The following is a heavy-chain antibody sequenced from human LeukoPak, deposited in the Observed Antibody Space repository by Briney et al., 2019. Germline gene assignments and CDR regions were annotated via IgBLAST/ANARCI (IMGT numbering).Heavy chain of an antibody. CDR2: IPYDGSNK. CDR3: AKDICGGDCYPHGGY. J-gene: IGHJ4*02. CDR1: GVTFSNYG. D-gene: IGHD2-21*01. Sequence: PGGSLRLSCAASGVTFSNYGMHWVRQAPGKGLEWVAFIPYDGSNKYYADSLKGRFTISRDNSKNTLYLQMNSLRAEDTAIYYCAKDICGGDCYPHGGYWGQGTPVTVSS. V-gene: IGHV3-30*02.